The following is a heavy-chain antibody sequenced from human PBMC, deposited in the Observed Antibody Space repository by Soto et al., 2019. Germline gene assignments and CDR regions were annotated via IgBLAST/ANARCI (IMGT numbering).Heavy chain of an antibody. Sequence: LTLTCTFSGFSLSTTGVGVSWIRHPPGKALEWLALIYWHDDKRYSPSLKSRLTITKDTSKNQVVLTMTNMDPVDTATYYCAHRGGATVGLYYFDYWGQGALVTVSS. D-gene: IGHD3-16*01. CDR3: AHRGGATVGLYYFDY. CDR2: IYWHDDK. CDR1: GFSLSTTGVG. V-gene: IGHV2-5*01. J-gene: IGHJ4*02.